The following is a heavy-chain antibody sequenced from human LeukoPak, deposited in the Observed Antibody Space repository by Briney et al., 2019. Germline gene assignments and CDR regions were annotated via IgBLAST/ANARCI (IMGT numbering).Heavy chain of an antibody. CDR3: AREQLLVPLDY. CDR1: GGSISSGNYY. Sequence: SETLSFTCTVSGGSISSGNYYWPWIRQPAGKGLEWIGRIYTSGSTDYNPSLKSRVTISVDTSKNQFSLKLSSVTAADTAVYYCAREQLLVPLDYWGQGTLVTVSS. J-gene: IGHJ4*02. CDR2: IYTSGST. D-gene: IGHD6-19*01. V-gene: IGHV4-61*02.